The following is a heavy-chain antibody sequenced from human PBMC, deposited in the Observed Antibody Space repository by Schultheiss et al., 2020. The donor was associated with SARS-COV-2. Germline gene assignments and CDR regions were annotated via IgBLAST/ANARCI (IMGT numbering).Heavy chain of an antibody. CDR1: GGSISSGGYY. D-gene: IGHD6-19*01. CDR3: ARRLAVAAHFDY. CDR2: IYYSGST. V-gene: IGHV4-31*03. J-gene: IGHJ4*02. Sequence: SQTLSLTCTVSGGSISSGGYYWSWIRQHPGKGLEWIGYIYYSGSTYYNPSLKSRVTISVDTSKNQFSLKLSSVTAADTAVYYCARRLAVAAHFDYWGQGTLVTVSS.